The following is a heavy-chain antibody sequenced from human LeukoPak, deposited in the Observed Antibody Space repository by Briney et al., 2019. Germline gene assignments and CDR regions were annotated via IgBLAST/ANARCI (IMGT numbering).Heavy chain of an antibody. CDR2: IYTSGST. Sequence: SETLSLTCTVSGGSISSYYWSWIRQPAGKGLEWIGRIYTSGSTNYNPSLKSRVTMSVDTSKNQFSLKLSSVTAAYTAVYYCARVRDYYGSGSYYDLHALIDYWGQGTLVTVSS. CDR3: ARVRDYYGSGSYYDLHALIDY. D-gene: IGHD3-10*01. J-gene: IGHJ4*02. CDR1: GGSISSYY. V-gene: IGHV4-4*07.